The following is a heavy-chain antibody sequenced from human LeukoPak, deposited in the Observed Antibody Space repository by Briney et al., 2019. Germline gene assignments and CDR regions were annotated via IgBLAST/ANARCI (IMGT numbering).Heavy chain of an antibody. V-gene: IGHV4-34*01. CDR1: GGSFSGYY. J-gene: IGHJ3*02. CDR3: ARGGSVRWSLYGDYPSRYYDAVDI. D-gene: IGHD4-17*01. CDR2: INHSGST. Sequence: SETLSLTCAVYGGSFSGYYWSWIRQPPGKGLEWIGEINHSGSTNYNPSLKSRVTISVDTSKNQFSLKLSSVTAADTAVYYCARGGSVRWSLYGDYPSRYYDAVDIWGQGTMVTVSS.